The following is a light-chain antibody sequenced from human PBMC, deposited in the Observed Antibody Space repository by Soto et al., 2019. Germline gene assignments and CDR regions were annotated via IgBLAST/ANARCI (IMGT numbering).Light chain of an antibody. J-gene: IGLJ2*01. CDR1: SSDVGAYNY. V-gene: IGLV2-14*01. CDR2: EVS. CDR3: ASYRRRNTL. Sequence: QSVLTQPASVSGSPGQSITISCTGTSSDVGAYNYVSWYQQYPGKAPKLMIYEVSKRPSGVSDRFSASKSGNTASLTISGLQPEDEADYYCASYRRRNTLFGGGTKLTVL.